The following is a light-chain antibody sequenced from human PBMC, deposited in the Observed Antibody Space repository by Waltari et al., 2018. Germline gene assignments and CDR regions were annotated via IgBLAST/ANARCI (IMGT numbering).Light chain of an antibody. Sequence: QSALTQPASVSGPPGQSITISCTGTSSDIGGYNYVSWYQQHPGKAPKLMIYDVSKRPSGVSNRFSGSKSGNTVSLTISGLQTVDEADYYCSSYTSSSSRVFGTGTKVTVL. V-gene: IGLV2-14*01. J-gene: IGLJ1*01. CDR1: SSDIGGYNY. CDR3: SSYTSSSSRV. CDR2: DVS.